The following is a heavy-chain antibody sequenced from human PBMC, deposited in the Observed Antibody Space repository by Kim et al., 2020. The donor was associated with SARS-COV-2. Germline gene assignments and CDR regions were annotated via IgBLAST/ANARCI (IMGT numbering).Heavy chain of an antibody. Sequence: SETLSLTCTVSGGSISSSSYYWGWIRQPPGKGLEWIGSIYYSGSTYYNPSLKSRVTISVDTSKNQFSLKLSSVTAADTAVYYCARLRSFIYCGGDCYPYYFDYWGQGTLVTVSS. V-gene: IGHV4-39*01. CDR3: ARLRSFIYCGGDCYPYYFDY. CDR2: IYYSGST. J-gene: IGHJ4*02. D-gene: IGHD2-21*02. CDR1: GGSISSSSYY.